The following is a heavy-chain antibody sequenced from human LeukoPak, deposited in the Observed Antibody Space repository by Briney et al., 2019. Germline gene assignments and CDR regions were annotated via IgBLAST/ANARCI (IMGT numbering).Heavy chain of an antibody. V-gene: IGHV4-61*02. CDR3: XGDPYYYDSSGTKYNXFXX. CDR2: IYTSGST. Sequence: TSETLSLTCTVSGGSISSGSYYWSWIRQPAGKGLEWIGRIYTSGSTNYNPSLKSRVTISVDTSKNQFSLKLSSVTAADTAVYYCXGDPYYYDSSGTKYNXFXXWGQXXLVT. J-gene: IGHJ5*02. D-gene: IGHD3-22*01. CDR1: GGSISSGSYY.